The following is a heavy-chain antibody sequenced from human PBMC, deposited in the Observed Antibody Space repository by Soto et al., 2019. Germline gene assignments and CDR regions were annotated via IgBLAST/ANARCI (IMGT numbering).Heavy chain of an antibody. CDR3: ARDWAAGGIYLGIDD. J-gene: IGHJ4*02. CDR2: ISYDGRKT. V-gene: IGHV3-30*04. D-gene: IGHD1-26*01. Sequence: QVQLVESGGGLVQPGRSLRLSCAASGFTFSNHGIHWVRQAPGKGLEWVTFISYDGRKTYYAGSVKGRFTISRDNSQNSVYVQMNRMRPEGTAVYFCARDWAAGGIYLGIDDWGQGTVVTVSS. CDR1: GFTFSNHG.